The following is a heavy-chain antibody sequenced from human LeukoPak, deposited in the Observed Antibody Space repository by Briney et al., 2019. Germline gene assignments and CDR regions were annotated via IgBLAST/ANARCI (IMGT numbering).Heavy chain of an antibody. D-gene: IGHD3-22*01. J-gene: IGHJ6*02. Sequence: GGALRLSCAASGFTFSSYGMHWVRQAPGKGLERVAVISYDGSNKYYADSVKGRFTISRDNSKNTLYLQMNSLRAEDTAVYYCAKPYDSTYYYYYYGMDVWGQGTTVTVSS. V-gene: IGHV3-30*18. CDR1: GFTFSSYG. CDR3: AKPYDSTYYYYYYGMDV. CDR2: ISYDGSNK.